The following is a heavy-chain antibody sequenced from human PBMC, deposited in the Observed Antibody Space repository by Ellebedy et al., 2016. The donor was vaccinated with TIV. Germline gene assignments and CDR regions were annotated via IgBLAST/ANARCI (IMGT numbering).Heavy chain of an antibody. CDR3: ASGKDNSGYDVDQYYFDY. D-gene: IGHD5-12*01. CDR2: INPSGGST. CDR1: GYTFISYY. Sequence: ASVKVSCXASGYTFISYYMHWVRQAPGQGLEWMGIINPSGGSTSYAQKFQGRVTMTRDTSTSTVYMELSSLRSEDTAVYYCASGKDNSGYDVDQYYFDYWGQGTLVTVPS. J-gene: IGHJ4*02. V-gene: IGHV1-46*01.